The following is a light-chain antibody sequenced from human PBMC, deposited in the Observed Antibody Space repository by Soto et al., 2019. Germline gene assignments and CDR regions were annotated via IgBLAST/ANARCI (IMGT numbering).Light chain of an antibody. V-gene: IGKV3-11*01. J-gene: IGKJ5*01. CDR2: DAS. CDR3: QQRSNWPPIT. Sequence: VLTQSTATLSLSPGKSATLFCRASQSVSSYLAWYQQKPRQAPRLLIYDASNRATGIPARFSGSGSATDFTLTISSLEPEDFAVYYCQQRSNWPPITFGQGTRLEIK. CDR1: QSVSSY.